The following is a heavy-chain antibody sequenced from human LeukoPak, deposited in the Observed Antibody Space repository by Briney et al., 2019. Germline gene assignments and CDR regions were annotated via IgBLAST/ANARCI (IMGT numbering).Heavy chain of an antibody. Sequence: SETLSLTCTVSGGSISNYFWSWVRQPAGKGLEWIGRIYSTGRSDYNPSLKSRITMSVDTSKNQFSLKLSSVTAADTAVYYCAKGEGYDYVWGSYRLSYFDYWGQGTLVTVSS. CDR2: IYSTGRS. V-gene: IGHV4-4*07. CDR3: AKGEGYDYVWGSYRLSYFDY. D-gene: IGHD3-16*02. CDR1: GGSISNYF. J-gene: IGHJ4*02.